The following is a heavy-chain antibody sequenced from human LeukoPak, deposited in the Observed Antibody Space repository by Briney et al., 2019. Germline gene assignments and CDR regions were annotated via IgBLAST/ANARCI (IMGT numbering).Heavy chain of an antibody. D-gene: IGHD2-2*01. CDR2: MYVGGNT. J-gene: IGHJ6*03. CDR1: GFSVSDNY. Sequence: GGSLRLSCAASGFSVSDNYMNWVRQTPGKGLEWVSLMYVGGNTYYSDSVKGRFTMSRDISKDTVYLQMNSLRPEDTAIYYCARDPALGYYNMDAWGQGTTVTVSS. V-gene: IGHV3-53*01. CDR3: ARDPALGYYNMDA.